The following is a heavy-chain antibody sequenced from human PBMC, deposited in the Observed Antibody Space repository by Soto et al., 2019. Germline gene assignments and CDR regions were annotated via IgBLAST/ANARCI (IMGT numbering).Heavy chain of an antibody. CDR3: ARDGGQWLNWFDP. CDR2: ISSSSSTI. J-gene: IGHJ5*02. D-gene: IGHD6-19*01. CDR1: GFTFSSYS. V-gene: IGHV3-48*01. Sequence: EVQLVESGGGLVQPGGSLRLSCAASGFTFSSYSMNWVRQAPGKGLEWVSYISSSSSTIYYAYSVKGRITISRDNAKNSLYLQMNSLRAEHTAVYYCARDGGQWLNWFDPWGQGTLVTVSS.